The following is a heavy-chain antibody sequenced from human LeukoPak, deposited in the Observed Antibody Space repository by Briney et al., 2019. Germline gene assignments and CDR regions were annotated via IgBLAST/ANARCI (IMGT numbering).Heavy chain of an antibody. CDR1: GYTFTSYY. CDR3: ARDLSGSYEFDY. V-gene: IGHV1-46*01. CDR2: INPSGGST. Sequence: ASVKVSCKGTGYTFTSYYMHWVRQAPGQGLEWMGIINPSGGSTSYAQKFQGRVTMTRDTSTSTVYMELSSLRSEDTAVYYCARDLSGSYEFDYWGQGTLVTVSS. J-gene: IGHJ4*02. D-gene: IGHD1-26*01.